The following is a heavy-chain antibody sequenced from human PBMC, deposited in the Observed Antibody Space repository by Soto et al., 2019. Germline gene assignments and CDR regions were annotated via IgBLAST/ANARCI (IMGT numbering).Heavy chain of an antibody. CDR1: GGSISLSTYY. CDR2: IYYSGNT. D-gene: IGHD6-13*01. CDR3: ARSLQQLAPIDY. J-gene: IGHJ4*02. Sequence: PSETLSLTCTVSGGSISLSTYYWGWIRQPPGKGLEWIGIIYYSGNTYSNPSLRSRVTISVDTSKNHFSLKLSSVTAADTAVYYCARSLQQLAPIDYWGQGTLVTVSS. V-gene: IGHV4-39*02.